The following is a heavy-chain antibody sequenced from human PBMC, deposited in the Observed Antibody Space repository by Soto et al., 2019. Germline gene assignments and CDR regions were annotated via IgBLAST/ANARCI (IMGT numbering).Heavy chain of an antibody. D-gene: IGHD6-19*01. J-gene: IGHJ1*01. CDR3: ASSTGYSSGWYGYFQH. CDR1: GGTFSSYA. CDR2: IIPIFGTA. Sequence: QVQLVQAGAEVKKPGSSVKVSCKASGGTFSSYAISWVRQAPGQGLEWMGGIIPIFGTANYAQKFQGRVTITADKSTSTAYMELSSLRSEDTAVYYCASSTGYSSGWYGYFQHWGQGTLVTGSS. V-gene: IGHV1-69*06.